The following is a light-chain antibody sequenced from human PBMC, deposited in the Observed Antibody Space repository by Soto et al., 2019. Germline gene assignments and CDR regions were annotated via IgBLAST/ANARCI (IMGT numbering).Light chain of an antibody. CDR2: DVN. J-gene: IGLJ3*02. Sequence: QSALTQPRSVSGSPGQSVTFSCTGTSGDIGAYNYVSWYQFHPGKAPKMIISDVNKRPSGVPDRFSGSKSGNTASLTISWLQAEDDADYYCCSYAHTSRVFGGGTKLTVL. CDR1: SGDIGAYNY. V-gene: IGLV2-11*01. CDR3: CSYAHTSRV.